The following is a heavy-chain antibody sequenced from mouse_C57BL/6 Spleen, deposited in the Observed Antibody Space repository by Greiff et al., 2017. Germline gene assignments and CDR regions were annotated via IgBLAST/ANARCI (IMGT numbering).Heavy chain of an antibody. J-gene: IGHJ3*01. Sequence: QVQLQQPGAELVKPGASVKLSCKASGYTFTSYWMLWVKQRPGQGLEWIGEIDPSDSYTNYNQKFKGKATLTVDTSSSTAYMQLSSLTSEDSAVYYCARNYGGFAYWGQGTLVTVSA. CDR3: ARNYGGFAY. CDR2: IDPSDSYT. CDR1: GYTFTSYW. V-gene: IGHV1-50*01. D-gene: IGHD1-1*02.